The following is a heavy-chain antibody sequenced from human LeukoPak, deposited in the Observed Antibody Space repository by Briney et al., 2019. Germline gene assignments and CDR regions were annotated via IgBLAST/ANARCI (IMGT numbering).Heavy chain of an antibody. CDR2: VTSSARTT. Sequence: GGSLRLSCTASGFTLSNYAMSWVRQAPGKGLEWVSTVTSSARTTYYADSVKGRFAISRDNSENTLYLQMNSLRAEDTAVYYCAKKIRLLWASDALDLWGQGTMVTVSS. V-gene: IGHV3-23*01. D-gene: IGHD2-15*01. J-gene: IGHJ3*01. CDR3: AKKIRLLWASDALDL. CDR1: GFTLSNYA.